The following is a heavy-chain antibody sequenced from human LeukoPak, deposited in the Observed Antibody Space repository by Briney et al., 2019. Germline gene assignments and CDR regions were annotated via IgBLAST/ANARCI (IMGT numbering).Heavy chain of an antibody. CDR2: ISGTGGAT. V-gene: IGHV3-23*01. Sequence: GGSLRLSCVASGFSFGNYAMSWVRQAGGKGLEWVSQISGTGGATWYAGFARDRFTISRDNSKKTLYLQMSGLRVEDTAMYYCVKDPRDTYGTNWFVSWGQGTLVTVSS. D-gene: IGHD2-21*01. CDR1: GFSFGNYA. J-gene: IGHJ5*01. CDR3: VKDPRDTYGTNWFVS.